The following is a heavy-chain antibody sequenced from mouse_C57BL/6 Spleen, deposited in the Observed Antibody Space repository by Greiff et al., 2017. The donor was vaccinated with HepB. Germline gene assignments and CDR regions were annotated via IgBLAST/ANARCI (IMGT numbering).Heavy chain of an antibody. J-gene: IGHJ3*01. V-gene: IGHV1-4*01. CDR3: ASMVTTKTWFAY. D-gene: IGHD2-2*01. CDR1: GYTFTSYT. CDR2: INPSSGYT. Sequence: QVQLKQSGAELARPGASVKMSCKASGYTFTSYTMHWVKQRPGQGLEWIGYINPSSGYTKYNQKFKDKATLTADKSSSTAYMQLSSLTSEDSAVYYCASMVTTKTWFAYWGQGTLVTVSA.